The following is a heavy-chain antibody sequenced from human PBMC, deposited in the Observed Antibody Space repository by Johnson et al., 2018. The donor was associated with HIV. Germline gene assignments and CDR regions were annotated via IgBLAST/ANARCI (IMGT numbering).Heavy chain of an antibody. Sequence: EVQLVESGGGVVRPGGSLRLSCAASGFTFRSYAMSWVRQAPGRGLEWVSSISGTGGTTYYADSVKGRFTISRDNSKNMLFLQMNSLRAEDTAVYYCAKSQDRSAHDYDFDLWGQGTVVTVSS. V-gene: IGHV3-23*04. D-gene: IGHD3-22*01. CDR3: AKSQDRSAHDYDFDL. CDR1: GFTFRSYA. CDR2: ISGTGGTT. J-gene: IGHJ3*01.